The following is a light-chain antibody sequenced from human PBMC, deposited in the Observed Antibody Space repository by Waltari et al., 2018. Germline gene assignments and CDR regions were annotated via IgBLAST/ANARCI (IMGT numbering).Light chain of an antibody. V-gene: IGKV3-15*01. Sequence: ETVMTQSPGTLSVSPGDRATPACRASQTVKTKLAWYQHKPGQAPRLLIYGASTRATGVPDRFSGSGSGTDFTLIISGLQSEDFAVYYCQQYNNWPPWTFGQGTKVEIK. J-gene: IGKJ1*01. CDR3: QQYNNWPPWT. CDR1: QTVKTK. CDR2: GAS.